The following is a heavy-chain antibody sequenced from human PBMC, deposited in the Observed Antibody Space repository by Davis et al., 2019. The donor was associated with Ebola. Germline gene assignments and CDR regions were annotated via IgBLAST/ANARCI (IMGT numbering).Heavy chain of an antibody. D-gene: IGHD4-17*01. CDR1: GGSISSGDYY. Sequence: SETLSLTCTVSGGSISSGDYYWSWIRQPPGKGLEWIGYIYYSGSTYYNPSLKSRVTISVDTSKNQFSLKLSSVTAADSAVYYCAREHDYGDYDVLFYYYGMDVWGRGTTVTVSS. J-gene: IGHJ6*04. CDR2: IYYSGST. V-gene: IGHV4-30-4*01. CDR3: AREHDYGDYDVLFYYYGMDV.